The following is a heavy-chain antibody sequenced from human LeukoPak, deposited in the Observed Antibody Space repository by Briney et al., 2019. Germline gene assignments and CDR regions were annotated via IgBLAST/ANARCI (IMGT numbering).Heavy chain of an antibody. Sequence: SETLSLTCTVSGGSISSYYWSWIRQPPGKGLEWIGYIYYSGSTNYNPSLKSRVTISVDTSKNQFSLKLSSVTAADTAVYYCARGDTVVKWGAFDIWGQGTMVTVSS. CDR2: IYYSGST. V-gene: IGHV4-59*12. D-gene: IGHD4-23*01. CDR1: GGSISSYY. CDR3: ARGDTVVKWGAFDI. J-gene: IGHJ3*02.